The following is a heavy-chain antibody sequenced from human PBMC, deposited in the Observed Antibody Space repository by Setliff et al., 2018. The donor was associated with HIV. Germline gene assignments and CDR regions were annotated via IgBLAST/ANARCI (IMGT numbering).Heavy chain of an antibody. CDR1: GYTLSELS. D-gene: IGHD5-12*01. CDR2: FDPQDGET. V-gene: IGHV1-24*01. J-gene: IGHJ4*02. Sequence: ASVKVSCKVYGYTLSELSIHWVRQAPGKGLEWMGYFDPQDGETVYAQKFQGRVTLTEDTSTGTAYMGLSGLRSEDTATYYCAHNRDHSGPYYYDYWGQGALVTVSS. CDR3: AHNRDHSGPYYYDY.